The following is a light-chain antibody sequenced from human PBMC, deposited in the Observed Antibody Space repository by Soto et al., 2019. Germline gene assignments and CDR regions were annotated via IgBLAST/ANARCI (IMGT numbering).Light chain of an antibody. CDR2: DVS. CDR1: QSISGW. J-gene: IGKJ1*01. Sequence: DIQMTQSPSTLSASVGDRVTITCRASQSISGWLAWYQQKPGKAPKLLIYDVSSLESGVPSRFSGSGSGTEFTLAISSLQPDDFATYYCQQYNSYPWTFGQGTMVDI. CDR3: QQYNSYPWT. V-gene: IGKV1-5*01.